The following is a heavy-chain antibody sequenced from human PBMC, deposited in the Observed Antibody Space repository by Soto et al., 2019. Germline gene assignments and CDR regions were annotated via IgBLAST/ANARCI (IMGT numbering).Heavy chain of an antibody. V-gene: IGHV4-4*07. D-gene: IGHD3-22*01. Sequence: PSETLSLTCTVSGGSISSYYWSWIRQPAGKGLEWIGRIYTSGSTYYNPSLKSRVTISLDTSKNQFSLNLSSVTAADTAVYYCARTHYSDRSGTDYWGQGTLVTVSS. J-gene: IGHJ4*02. CDR2: IYTSGST. CDR3: ARTHYSDRSGTDY. CDR1: GGSISSYY.